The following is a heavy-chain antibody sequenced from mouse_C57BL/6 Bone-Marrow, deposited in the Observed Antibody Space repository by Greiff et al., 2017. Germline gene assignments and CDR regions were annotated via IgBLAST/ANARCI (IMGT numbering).Heavy chain of an antibody. CDR3: ASGFITTVVDAMDY. J-gene: IGHJ4*01. Sequence: QVQLKESGPGLVAPSQSLSITCTVSGFSLTSYGVDWVRQSPGKGLEWLGVIWGVGSTNYNSALKSRLSISKDNSKSQVFLKMNSLQTDDTAMYYCASGFITTVVDAMDYWGQGTSVTVSS. CDR2: IWGVGST. D-gene: IGHD1-1*01. CDR1: GFSLTSYG. V-gene: IGHV2-6*01.